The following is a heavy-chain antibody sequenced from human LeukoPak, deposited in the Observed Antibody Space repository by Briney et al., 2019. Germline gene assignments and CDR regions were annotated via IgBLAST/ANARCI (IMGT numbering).Heavy chain of an antibody. CDR2: ISGSGGST. Sequence: GGSLRLSCAASGFTFTNYAMNWVRQAPGQGLEWVSTISGSGGSTYYADSAKGRFTISRDNSKNTLYLQMNSLRAEDTAIYYCASPTPISSWLIDYWGQGNLVTVSS. CDR3: ASPTPISSWLIDY. J-gene: IGHJ4*02. CDR1: GFTFTNYA. D-gene: IGHD6-13*01. V-gene: IGHV3-23*01.